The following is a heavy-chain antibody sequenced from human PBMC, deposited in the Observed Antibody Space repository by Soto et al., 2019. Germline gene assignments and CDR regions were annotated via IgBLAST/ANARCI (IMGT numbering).Heavy chain of an antibody. V-gene: IGHV1-69*10. Sequence: SVKVSCKASGGSFSSLVISWLRQAPGQGPEWMGGINPMLGVANFAQKFQDRVTITADESTTTAYMEPSSLRSEDTAVYYCARGPAQFDPWGQGTLVTVSS. CDR2: INPMLGVA. D-gene: IGHD2-2*01. CDR1: GGSFSSLV. CDR3: ARGPAQFDP. J-gene: IGHJ5*02.